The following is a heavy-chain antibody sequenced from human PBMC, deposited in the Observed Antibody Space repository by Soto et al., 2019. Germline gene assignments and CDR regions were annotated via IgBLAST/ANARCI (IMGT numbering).Heavy chain of an antibody. CDR2: INHSRST. V-gene: IGHV4-34*01. CDR1: GGSFSGYY. D-gene: IGHD6-19*01. J-gene: IGHJ2*01. CDR3: ARGVAGYFDL. Sequence: PSETLSLTCAVYGGSFSGYYWSWIRQPPGKGLEWIGEINHSRSTNYNPSLKSRVTISVDTSKNQFSLKLSSVTAADTAVYYCARGVAGYFDLWGRGTLVTVSS.